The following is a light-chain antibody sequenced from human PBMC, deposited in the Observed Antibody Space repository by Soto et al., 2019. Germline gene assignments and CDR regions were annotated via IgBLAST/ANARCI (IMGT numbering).Light chain of an antibody. CDR1: QGVSSW. V-gene: IGKV1-5*01. J-gene: IGKJ1*01. Sequence: DIQMTQSPSTLSASIGDRITITCRASQGVSSWLAWYQQKPGRAPNLLIYNASTLQSGVPSRFSGSGSGTEFTLTINSLQTDDFAIYYCQQYNSYSRTFGQGTNVEIK. CDR3: QQYNSYSRT. CDR2: NAS.